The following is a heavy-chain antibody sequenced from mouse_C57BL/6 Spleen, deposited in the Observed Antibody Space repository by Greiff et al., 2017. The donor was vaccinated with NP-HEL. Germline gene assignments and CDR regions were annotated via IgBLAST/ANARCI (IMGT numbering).Heavy chain of an antibody. CDR3: ARVWVLANCDVEYIDV. CDR1: GYTFTSYW. CDR2: IDPSDSYT. Sequence: VQLQQPGAELVMPGASVKLSCKASGYTFTSYWMHWVKQRPGQGLEWIGEIDPSDSYTNYNQKFKGKSTLTVDKSSSTAYMQLSSLTSEDSAVYYSARVWVLANCDVEYIDVWGTETTVTVSS. J-gene: IGHJ1*03. D-gene: IGHD4-1*01. V-gene: IGHV1-69*01.